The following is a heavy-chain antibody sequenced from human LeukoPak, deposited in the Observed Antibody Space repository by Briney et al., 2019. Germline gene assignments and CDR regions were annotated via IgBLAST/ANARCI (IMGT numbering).Heavy chain of an antibody. J-gene: IGHJ4*02. CDR2: ISYDGSNK. CDR3: TKTQVGVTFGLDY. Sequence: PGRSLRLSCAASGFTFSSYAMHWVRQAPGKGLEWVAVISYDGSNKYYADSVKGRFTISRDNSKNTLYLQMNSLKIEDTAVYYCTKTQVGVTFGLDYWGQGTLVTVSS. CDR1: GFTFSSYA. D-gene: IGHD1-26*01. V-gene: IGHV3-30-3*02.